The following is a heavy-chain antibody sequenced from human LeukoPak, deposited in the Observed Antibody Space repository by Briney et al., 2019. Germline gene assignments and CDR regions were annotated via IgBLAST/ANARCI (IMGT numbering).Heavy chain of an antibody. CDR3: AKGGTFRTAFDI. D-gene: IGHD2-2*01. Sequence: GGSLRLSCAASGFTFSSYAMSWVRQAPGKGLEWVSAISGGGGSTYYADSVKGRFTISRDNSKNTLYLQMNSLRAEDTAVYYCAKGGTFRTAFDIWGQGTMVTVSS. CDR1: GFTFSSYA. V-gene: IGHV3-23*01. CDR2: ISGGGGST. J-gene: IGHJ3*02.